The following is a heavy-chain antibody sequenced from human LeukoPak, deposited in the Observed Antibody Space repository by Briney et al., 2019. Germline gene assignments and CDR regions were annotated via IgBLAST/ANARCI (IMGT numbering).Heavy chain of an antibody. CDR2: INPNSGGT. V-gene: IGHV1-2*02. D-gene: IGHD3-22*01. CDR3: ARVGTMIVVVMDANDAFDI. CDR1: GYTFTGYY. Sequence: ASVKVSCKASGYTFTGYYMHWVRQAPGQGLEWMGWINPNSGGTNYAQKFQGRVTMTRDTSISTAYMELSRLRSDDTAVYYCARVGTMIVVVMDANDAFDIWGQGTMVTVSS. J-gene: IGHJ3*02.